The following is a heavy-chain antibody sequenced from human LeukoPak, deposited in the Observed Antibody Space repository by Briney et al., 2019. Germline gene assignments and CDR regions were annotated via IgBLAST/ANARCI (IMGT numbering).Heavy chain of an antibody. Sequence: GGSLRLSCAASGFTFSSYSMNWARQAPGKGLEWVSYISYSSSTIYYAESVKGRFTIYRDNANNSLNLQMNSLRAEDTAVYYCAREGGGAIAYYMDVWGKGTTVTVSS. J-gene: IGHJ6*03. D-gene: IGHD3-16*01. CDR1: GFTFSSYS. CDR2: ISYSSSTI. CDR3: AREGGGAIAYYMDV. V-gene: IGHV3-48*01.